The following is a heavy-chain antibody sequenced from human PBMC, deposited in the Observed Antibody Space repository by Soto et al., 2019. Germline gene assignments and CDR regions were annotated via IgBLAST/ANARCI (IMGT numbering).Heavy chain of an antibody. Sequence: SETLSLTCTVSGGSISTTNYYWGWIRQPPGKGLEWIGSIYYSGSTYYNSSLKSRVTISVDTSKNQFSLKLSSVTAADTAVYYCASTAHSSGWYSGGFDYWGQGTLVTVSS. CDR2: IYYSGST. CDR1: GGSISTTNYY. V-gene: IGHV4-39*07. J-gene: IGHJ4*02. CDR3: ASTAHSSGWYSGGFDY. D-gene: IGHD6-19*01.